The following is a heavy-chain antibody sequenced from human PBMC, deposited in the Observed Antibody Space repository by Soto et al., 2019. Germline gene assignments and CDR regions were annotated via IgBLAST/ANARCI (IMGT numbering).Heavy chain of an antibody. J-gene: IGHJ3*02. D-gene: IGHD3-22*01. CDR3: AKDMMGPYYYDSSGYYFDAFDI. CDR1: GFTFDDYA. CDR2: ISWNSGSI. V-gene: IGHV3-9*01. Sequence: EVQLVESGGGLVQPGRSLRLSCAASGFTFDDYAMHWVRQAPGKGLEWVSGISWNSGSIGYADSVKGRFTISRDNAKNSLYLQMNSLRAEDTALYYCAKDMMGPYYYDSSGYYFDAFDIWGQGTIVTVSS.